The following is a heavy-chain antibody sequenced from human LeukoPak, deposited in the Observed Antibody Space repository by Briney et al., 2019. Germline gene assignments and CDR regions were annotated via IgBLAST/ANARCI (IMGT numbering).Heavy chain of an antibody. CDR3: AHLAYCGGDCHFDY. Sequence: SETLSLTCAVSGGSISSSNWWSWVRQPAEKGKERIGEIYHSGNTNYNPSLKSPVTISVDSSKNQFSLKLSSVTAADTAVYYCAHLAYCGGDCHFDYWGQGTLVTVSS. CDR2: IYHSGNT. V-gene: IGHV4-4*02. D-gene: IGHD2-21*02. CDR1: GGSISSSNW. J-gene: IGHJ4*02.